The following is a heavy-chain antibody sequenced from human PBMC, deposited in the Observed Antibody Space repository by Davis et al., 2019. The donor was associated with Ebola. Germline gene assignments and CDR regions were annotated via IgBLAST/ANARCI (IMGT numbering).Heavy chain of an antibody. CDR1: GGSISSYY. Sequence: SETLSLTCTVSGGSISSYYWSWIRQPPGKGLEWIGYIYYSGSTNYNTSLKSRVTISVDTSKNQFSLKLSSVTAADTAVYYCARESRGIAVAGTYYYYYGMDVWGQGTTVTVSS. CDR2: IYYSGST. CDR3: ARESRGIAVAGTYYYYYGMDV. D-gene: IGHD6-19*01. V-gene: IGHV4-59*01. J-gene: IGHJ6*02.